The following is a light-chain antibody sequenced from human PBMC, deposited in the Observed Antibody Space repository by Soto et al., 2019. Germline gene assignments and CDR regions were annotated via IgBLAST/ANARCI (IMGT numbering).Light chain of an antibody. Sequence: QSALTQPASVSGSPGQSITISCTGTSSNVGSYNLVSWYQHHPGNAPKLIIYEATKRPSGISDRFSGSKSGNTASLTISGLQAEDEADDYCCSYAGSSTFLVLGGGTKLTVL. V-gene: IGLV2-23*01. CDR3: CSYAGSSTFLV. CDR2: EAT. CDR1: SSNVGSYNL. J-gene: IGLJ2*01.